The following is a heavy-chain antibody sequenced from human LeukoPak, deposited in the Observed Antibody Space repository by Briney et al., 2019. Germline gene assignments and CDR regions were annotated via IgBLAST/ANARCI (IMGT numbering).Heavy chain of an antibody. CDR1: GYTFTGYY. V-gene: IGHV1-2*06. D-gene: IGHD6-13*01. Sequence: ASVTVSFKASGYTFTGYYMHWVRQAPGQGLEWMGRINPNSGGTNYAQKFQGRVTMTRDTSISTAYMELSRLRSDDTAVYYCAREFRAYSTTLDYYGMDVWGQGTTVTVSS. J-gene: IGHJ6*02. CDR3: AREFRAYSTTLDYYGMDV. CDR2: INPNSGGT.